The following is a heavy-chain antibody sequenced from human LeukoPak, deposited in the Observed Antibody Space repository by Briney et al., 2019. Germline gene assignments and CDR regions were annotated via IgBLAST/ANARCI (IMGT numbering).Heavy chain of an antibody. CDR2: IIGNSGSK. J-gene: IGHJ4*02. D-gene: IGHD3-16*02. Sequence: GGSLRLSCEASGFDFSIYAMNWVRQAPGKGLEWVSGIIGNSGSKVYADSVKGRFTISRDNSKNTLYLQMDSLRADDTAIYYCAKDLRPDGRYDLDYWGQGTLVTVSS. V-gene: IGHV3-23*01. CDR3: AKDLRPDGRYDLDY. CDR1: GFDFSIYA.